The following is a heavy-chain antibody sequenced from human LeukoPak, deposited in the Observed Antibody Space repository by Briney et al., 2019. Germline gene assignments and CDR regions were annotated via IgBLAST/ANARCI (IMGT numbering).Heavy chain of an antibody. V-gene: IGHV3-30*18. CDR3: AKGEDMIVVVPASFDY. D-gene: IGHD3-22*01. Sequence: GGSLRLSCAASGFTFSSYGMHWVRQAPGKGLEWVAVISYDGSNKYYADSVKGRFTISRDNSKNTLYLQMNSLRAEDTAVYYCAKGEDMIVVVPASFDYWGQGTLVTVSS. CDR1: GFTFSSYG. J-gene: IGHJ4*02. CDR2: ISYDGSNK.